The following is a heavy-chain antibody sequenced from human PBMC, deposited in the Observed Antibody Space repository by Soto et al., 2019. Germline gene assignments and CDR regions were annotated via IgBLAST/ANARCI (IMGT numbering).Heavy chain of an antibody. CDR2: IWYDGSNK. CDR3: ARGPPPPGYSYVFFYYYYGMDV. J-gene: IGHJ6*02. CDR1: GFTFSSYG. V-gene: IGHV3-33*01. Sequence: GGSLRLSCAASGFTFSSYGMHWVRQAPGKGLEWVAVIWYDGSNKYYADSVKGRFTISRDNSKNTLYLQMNSLRAEDAAVYYCARGPPPPGYSYVFFYYYYGMDVWGQGTTVTVSS. D-gene: IGHD5-18*01.